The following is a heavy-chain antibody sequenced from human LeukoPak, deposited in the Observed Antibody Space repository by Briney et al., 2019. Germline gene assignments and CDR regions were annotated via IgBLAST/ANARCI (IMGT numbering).Heavy chain of an antibody. Sequence: PGGSLRLSCAVSGFTISNYVMSWVRQAPGKGLEWVSGISMSGGSTYYADSVKGRFIISRDNAKNTLFLQMNSLRAEDTAVYYCARDGGFCTNGVCFFDYWGQGTLVTVSS. J-gene: IGHJ4*02. D-gene: IGHD2-8*01. V-gene: IGHV3-23*01. CDR1: GFTISNYV. CDR2: ISMSGGST. CDR3: ARDGGFCTNGVCFFDY.